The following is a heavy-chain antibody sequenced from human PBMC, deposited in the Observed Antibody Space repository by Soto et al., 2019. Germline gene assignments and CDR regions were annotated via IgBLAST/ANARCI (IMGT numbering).Heavy chain of an antibody. CDR3: GRRPYDLRDFDI. V-gene: IGHV4-30-4*01. D-gene: IGHD3-22*01. CDR1: GGSISSGDYY. Sequence: SETLSLTCTVSGGSISSGDYYWSWLRQPPGEGLEWIGYIYYSGSTDYNTSLKSRITISVDKSKNQFSLKLSSLTAADTAVYYCGRRPYDLRDFDIWGQGTMVTVSS. J-gene: IGHJ3*02. CDR2: IYYSGST.